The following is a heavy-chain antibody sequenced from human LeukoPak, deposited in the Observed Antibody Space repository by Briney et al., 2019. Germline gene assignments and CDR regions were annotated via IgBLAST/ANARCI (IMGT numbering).Heavy chain of an antibody. CDR3: ATSSAAGTYYYGMDV. CDR1: GGSISSGAHY. D-gene: IGHD6-13*01. Sequence: PSETLSLTCTVSGGSISSGAHYWSWVRQPPGKGLEWIGYISYSGSTNYNPSLKSRVTISVDTSKNQFSLKLSSVTAADTAVYYCATSSAAGTYYYGMDVWGQGTTVTVSS. CDR2: ISYSGST. J-gene: IGHJ6*02. V-gene: IGHV4-61*08.